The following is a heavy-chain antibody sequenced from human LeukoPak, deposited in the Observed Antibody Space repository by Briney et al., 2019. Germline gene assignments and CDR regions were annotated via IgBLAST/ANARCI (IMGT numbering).Heavy chain of an antibody. D-gene: IGHD3-10*01. V-gene: IGHV1-8*01. CDR3: ARGRQLLWFGRYSSYYYYMDV. CDR2: MNPNSGNT. Sequence: ASVKVSCKASGYTFTSYDINWVRQATGQGLEWMGWMNPNSGNTGYARKFQGRVTMTRNTSISTAYMELSSLRSEDTAVYYCARGRQLLWFGRYSSYYYYMDVWGKGTTVTISS. J-gene: IGHJ6*03. CDR1: GYTFTSYD.